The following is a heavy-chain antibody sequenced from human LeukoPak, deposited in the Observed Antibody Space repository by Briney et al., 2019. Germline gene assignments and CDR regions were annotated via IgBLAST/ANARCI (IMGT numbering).Heavy chain of an antibody. V-gene: IGHV3-23*01. Sequence: PGGSLRLSCAASGFTFSSYARSMVRQAPGKGLEWVSAISGSGGSTYYADSVKGRFTISRDNSKNTLYLQMNSLRAEDTAVYYCAKDSGTYCYDSSGYYYWGQGTLVTVSS. D-gene: IGHD3-22*01. J-gene: IGHJ4*02. CDR2: ISGSGGST. CDR3: AKDSGTYCYDSSGYYY. CDR1: GFTFSSYA.